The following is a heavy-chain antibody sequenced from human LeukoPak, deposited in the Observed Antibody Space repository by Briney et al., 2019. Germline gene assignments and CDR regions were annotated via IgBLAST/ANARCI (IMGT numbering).Heavy chain of an antibody. CDR3: ARDHGTGPFDYGDYLWFDL. Sequence: GGSLRLSCAASGFTFRSYWMHWVRQAPGKGLVWVSRVNSDGSLTNYADSVKGRFTISRDNAKNTLYLQINSLRAEDTAVYYCARDHGTGPFDYGDYLWFDLWGQGTLVTVSS. D-gene: IGHD4-17*01. CDR1: GFTFRSYW. J-gene: IGHJ5*02. CDR2: VNSDGSLT. V-gene: IGHV3-74*01.